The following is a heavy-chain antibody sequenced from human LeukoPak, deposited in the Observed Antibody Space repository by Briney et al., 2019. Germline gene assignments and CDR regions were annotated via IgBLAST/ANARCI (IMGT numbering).Heavy chain of an antibody. V-gene: IGHV4-59*01. Sequence: SETLSLTCTVSGGSISSYYWSWIRQPPGKGLEWIGYIYYSGSTNYNPSLKSRVTISVDTSKNQFSLKLSSVTAADTAVYYCASGYYDFWSGYHRGYMDVWGKGTTVTVSS. CDR2: IYYSGST. CDR3: ASGYYDFWSGYHRGYMDV. J-gene: IGHJ6*03. D-gene: IGHD3-3*01. CDR1: GGSISSYY.